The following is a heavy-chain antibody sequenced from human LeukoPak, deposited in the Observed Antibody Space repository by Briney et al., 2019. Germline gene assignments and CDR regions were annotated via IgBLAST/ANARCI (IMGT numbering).Heavy chain of an antibody. J-gene: IGHJ4*02. CDR1: GFTVSSNY. Sequence: GGSLRLSCAASGFTVSSNYMTWVRQAPGKGLEWVSVIYSGGSTYYADSVKGRFTISRDNSKNTLYLQMYSLRAEDTAVYYCARTAPIDYWGQGTLVTVSS. CDR2: IYSGGST. D-gene: IGHD2-21*02. V-gene: IGHV3-66*01. CDR3: ARTAPIDY.